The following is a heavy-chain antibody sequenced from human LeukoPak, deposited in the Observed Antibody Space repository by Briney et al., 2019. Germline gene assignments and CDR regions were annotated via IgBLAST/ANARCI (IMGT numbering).Heavy chain of an antibody. Sequence: GGSLRLSCAAPGFTFSSYWMHWVRQAPGKGLEWVSGITDSGRKTYYADSVKGRFSISRDNSRNTVYLQMSDLRAEDTAVYYCAKITKATTPNYWGQGTLVTVSS. D-gene: IGHD4-17*01. CDR3: AKITKATTPNY. J-gene: IGHJ4*02. V-gene: IGHV3-23*01. CDR2: ITDSGRKT. CDR1: GFTFSSYW.